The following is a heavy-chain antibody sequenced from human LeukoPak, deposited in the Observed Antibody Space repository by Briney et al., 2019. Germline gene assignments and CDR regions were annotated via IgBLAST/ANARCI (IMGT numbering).Heavy chain of an antibody. J-gene: IGHJ4*02. CDR2: IIPILGIA. Sequence: ASVKVSCKASGGTFSSYAISWVRQAPGQGLEWMGRIIPILGIANYAQKFQGRVTITADKSTSTAYMELSSLRSEDTAVYYCARDHYDYVWGSYRGYFDYWGQGTLVTVSS. D-gene: IGHD3-16*02. CDR1: GGTFSSYA. V-gene: IGHV1-69*04. CDR3: ARDHYDYVWGSYRGYFDY.